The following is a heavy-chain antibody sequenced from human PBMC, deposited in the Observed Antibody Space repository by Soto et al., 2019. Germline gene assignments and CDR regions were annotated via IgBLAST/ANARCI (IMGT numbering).Heavy chain of an antibody. CDR1: GFTFSDYY. CDR3: ARELGDLYNWNWIAFDI. V-gene: IGHV3-11*01. D-gene: IGHD1-7*01. CDR2: ISSSGSTI. Sequence: QVQLVESGGGLVKPGGSLRLSCAASGFTFSDYYMSWIRQAPGKGLEWVSYISSSGSTIYYAASVKGRFTISRDNAKNSLDLQRNSLRAEDTAVYYCARELGDLYNWNWIAFDIWGQGTMVTVSS. J-gene: IGHJ3*02.